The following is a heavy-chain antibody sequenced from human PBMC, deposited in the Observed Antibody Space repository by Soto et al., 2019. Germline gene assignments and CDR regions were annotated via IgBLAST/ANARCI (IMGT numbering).Heavy chain of an antibody. J-gene: IGHJ4*02. CDR1: GFTFSSYD. CDR2: IGTAGDT. D-gene: IGHD3-22*01. Sequence: GSLRLSCAASGFTFSSYDMHRVRQATGKGLEWVSAIGTAGDTYYPGSVKGRFTISRENAKNSLYLQMNSLRAGDTAVYYCARVHYYDSSGLYYFDYWGQGTLVTVSS. V-gene: IGHV3-13*01. CDR3: ARVHYYDSSGLYYFDY.